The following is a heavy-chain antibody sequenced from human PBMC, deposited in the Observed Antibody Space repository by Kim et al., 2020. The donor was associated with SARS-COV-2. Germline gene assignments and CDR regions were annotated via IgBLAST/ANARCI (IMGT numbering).Heavy chain of an antibody. J-gene: IGHJ4*02. Sequence: ADSVKCRFTIARDNAKNSLYLQMNSLRAEDTALYYCAKSPDYGDYFPFDYWGQGTLVTVSS. CDR3: AKSPDYGDYFPFDY. V-gene: IGHV3-9*01. D-gene: IGHD4-17*01.